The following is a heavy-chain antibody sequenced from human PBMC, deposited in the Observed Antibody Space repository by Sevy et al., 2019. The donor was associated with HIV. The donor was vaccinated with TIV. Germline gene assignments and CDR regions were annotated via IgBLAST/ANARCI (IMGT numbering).Heavy chain of an antibody. CDR1: GFTFDHHA. D-gene: IGHD3-10*02. CDR3: AREGLAPYVYGADV. Sequence: GGSLRLSCAASGFTFDHHAMYWVRQAPGKGLEWVSGINWNSVSIGYADPLKGRFTISRDNAKKSLYLHLNSLRADDTALYYCAREGLAPYVYGADVWGQGTAVTVSS. V-gene: IGHV3-9*01. CDR2: INWNSVSI. J-gene: IGHJ6*02.